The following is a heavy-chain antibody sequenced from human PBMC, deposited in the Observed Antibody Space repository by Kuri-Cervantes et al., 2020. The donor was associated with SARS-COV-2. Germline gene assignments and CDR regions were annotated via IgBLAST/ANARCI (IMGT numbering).Heavy chain of an antibody. V-gene: IGHV1-69*13. CDR3: ARGERYCSSTSCYGGVWGWFDP. Sequence: SVKVSCKASGGTFSSYAISWVRQAPGQGLEWMGGIIPIFGTANYAQKFQGRVTITADESTSTAYMELSSLRSEDTAAYYCARGERYCSSTSCYGGVWGWFDPWGQGTLVTVSS. CDR2: IIPIFGTA. D-gene: IGHD2-2*01. CDR1: GGTFSSYA. J-gene: IGHJ5*02.